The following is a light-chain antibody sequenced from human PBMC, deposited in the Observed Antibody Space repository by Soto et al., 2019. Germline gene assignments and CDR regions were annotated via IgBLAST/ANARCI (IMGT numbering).Light chain of an antibody. CDR2: GAA. CDR1: QSVSNN. Sequence: EIVLTQSPGTLSLSPGERATISCRASQSVSNNYLAWYQHKPGQAPRLLFYGAASRATGIPARFSGSGSETEFTLTISSLQSEDFAVYFCQQDHNWPPLTFGGGTKVEIK. J-gene: IGKJ4*01. CDR3: QQDHNWPPLT. V-gene: IGKV3-15*01.